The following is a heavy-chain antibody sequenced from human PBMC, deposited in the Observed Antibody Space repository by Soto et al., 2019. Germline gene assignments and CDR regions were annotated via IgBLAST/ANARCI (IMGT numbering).Heavy chain of an antibody. J-gene: IGHJ6*02. Sequence: TETLFLTCAVYCVSIFSSPCYWAWISQPPVKGLEWLGNIYYTGSTYYSPSLKSRVTISVDTSKNQFSLKLSSVTAADTAVYYCARGGYSSGYYYGRYYYGMDVWGQGTTVS. V-gene: IGHV4-39*01. CDR3: ARGGYSSGYYYGRYYYGMDV. D-gene: IGHD3-22*01. CDR1: CVSIFSSPCY. CDR2: IYYTGST.